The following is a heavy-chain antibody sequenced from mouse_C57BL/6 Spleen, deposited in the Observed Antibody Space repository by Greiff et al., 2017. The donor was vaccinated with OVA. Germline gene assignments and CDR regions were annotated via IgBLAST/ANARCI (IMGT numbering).Heavy chain of an antibody. D-gene: IGHD1-1*01. V-gene: IGHV1-72*01. CDR3: ARGEEASSDYAMDY. CDR1: GYTFTSYW. Sequence: QVQLQQPGAELVKPGASVKLSCKASGYTFTSYWMHWVKQRPGRGLEWIGRIDPNSGGTKYNEKFKSKATLTVDKPSSTAYMQLSSLTSEDSAVYDCARGEEASSDYAMDYWGQGTSVTVSS. J-gene: IGHJ4*01. CDR2: IDPNSGGT.